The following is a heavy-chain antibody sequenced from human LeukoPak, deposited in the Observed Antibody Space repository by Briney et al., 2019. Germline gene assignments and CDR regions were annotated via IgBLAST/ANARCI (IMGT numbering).Heavy chain of an antibody. V-gene: IGHV5-51*01. CDR2: IYPGDSDT. CDR3: ARPIYYYDSSGFFDY. Sequence: GESLKISFKGSGYSFTSYLIGKLRQMPGKGMEWMGIIYPGDSDTRYSPSFQGQVTISADKSISTAYLQWSSLKASDTAMYYCARPIYYYDSSGFFDYWGQGTLVTVSS. D-gene: IGHD3-22*01. J-gene: IGHJ4*02. CDR1: GYSFTSYL.